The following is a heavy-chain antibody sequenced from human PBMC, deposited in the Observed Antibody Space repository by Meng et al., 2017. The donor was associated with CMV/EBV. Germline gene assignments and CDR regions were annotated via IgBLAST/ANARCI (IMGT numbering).Heavy chain of an antibody. CDR3: ARELIVVVPAAIWAYYYGMDV. V-gene: IGHV3-30-3*01. CDR2: ISCDGSNK. D-gene: IGHD2-2*01. J-gene: IGHJ6*02. CDR1: GFTFSSYA. Sequence: GGSLRLSCAASGFTFSSYAMHWVRQAPGKGLEWVAVISCDGSNKYYADSVKGRFTISRDNSKNTLYLQMNSLRAEDTAVYYCARELIVVVPAAIWAYYYGMDVWGQGTTVTVSS.